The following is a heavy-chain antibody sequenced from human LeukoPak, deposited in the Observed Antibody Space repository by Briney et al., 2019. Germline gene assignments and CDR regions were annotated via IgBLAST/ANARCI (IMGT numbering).Heavy chain of an antibody. V-gene: IGHV3-74*01. CDR3: ARSDSGQIDY. J-gene: IGHJ4*02. CDR2: INSDGSSI. D-gene: IGHD5-12*01. Sequence: GGSLRLSCAASGFTFSSYWMHWVRQAPGKGLVWVSRINSDGSSINYADSVKGRFTMFRDNAKNTLFLQMNSLGAEDTAVYYCARSDSGQIDYWGQGTLVTVSS. CDR1: GFTFSSYW.